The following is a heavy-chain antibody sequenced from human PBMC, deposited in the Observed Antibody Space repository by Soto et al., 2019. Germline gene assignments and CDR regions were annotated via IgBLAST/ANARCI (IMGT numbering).Heavy chain of an antibody. D-gene: IGHD1-26*01. CDR1: GCNIRNVNY. CDR2: IFHGGNT. V-gene: IGHV4-38-2*01. J-gene: IGHJ3*01. Sequence: SETLSVTCAVSGCNIRNVNYCGCIRKPPGKGLEWIGSIFHGGNTYYNPSLKSRVTISVDMSKNQFSLKLNSVTAADTAVYYCARARWDDAFEFWGQGTVVTVSS. CDR3: ARARWDDAFEF.